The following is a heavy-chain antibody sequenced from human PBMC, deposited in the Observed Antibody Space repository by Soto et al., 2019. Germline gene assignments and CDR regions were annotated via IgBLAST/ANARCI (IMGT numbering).Heavy chain of an antibody. CDR3: AMTRLYDTGTNDYHRDALDI. Sequence: GASVRLSFAASGFSFGTYVMNWVRQAPGKGLEWVSGISGSGGRVYSADSVKGRFTISRDNSRNTLYLQMNSLRAEDTAIYYCAMTRLYDTGTNDYHRDALDIWGQGTQVTVSS. D-gene: IGHD3-22*01. J-gene: IGHJ3*02. V-gene: IGHV3-23*01. CDR1: GFSFGTYV. CDR2: ISGSGGRV.